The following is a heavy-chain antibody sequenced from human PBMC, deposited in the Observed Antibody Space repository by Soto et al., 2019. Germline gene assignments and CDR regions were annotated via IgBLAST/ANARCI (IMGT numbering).Heavy chain of an antibody. Sequence: ETLSLTCAVYGGSLSNYYLSWTRQPPGKGLEWIGEIHPSGVTYYNPSLKSRVTVSVDTSKNQFSLNLNSVTDADTAEYFCARGLDANKGGRTWGQGTLVTVSS. J-gene: IGHJ5*02. CDR3: ARGLDANKGGRT. V-gene: IGHV4-34*01. D-gene: IGHD2-2*01. CDR2: IHPSGVT. CDR1: GGSLSNYY.